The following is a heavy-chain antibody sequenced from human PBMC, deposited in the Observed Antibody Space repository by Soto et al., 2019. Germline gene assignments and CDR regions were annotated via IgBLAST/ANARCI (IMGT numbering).Heavy chain of an antibody. J-gene: IGHJ4*02. D-gene: IGHD5-12*01. CDR2: INPSGGST. Sequence: GASVKVSCKASGYTFTSYYMHWVRQAPGQGLEWMGIINPSGGSTSYAQKFQGRVTMTRDTSTSTVYMELSSLRSEDTAVYYCSTPDIVATITSDHWGQGTLVTVSS. CDR1: GYTFTSYY. CDR3: STPDIVATITSDH. V-gene: IGHV1-46*01.